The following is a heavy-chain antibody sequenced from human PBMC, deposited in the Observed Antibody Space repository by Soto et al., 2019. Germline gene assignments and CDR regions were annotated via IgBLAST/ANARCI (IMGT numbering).Heavy chain of an antibody. Sequence: QVQLVESGGGVVQPGRSLRLSCAASGFTFSSYGMHWVRQAPGKGLEWVAVISYDGSNKYYADSVKGRFTISRDNSKNTLYLQMNSLRAEDTAVYYCEKDLFSGDYRGNWGQGTLVTVSS. V-gene: IGHV3-30*18. J-gene: IGHJ4*02. D-gene: IGHD4-17*01. CDR2: ISYDGSNK. CDR3: EKDLFSGDYRGN. CDR1: GFTFSSYG.